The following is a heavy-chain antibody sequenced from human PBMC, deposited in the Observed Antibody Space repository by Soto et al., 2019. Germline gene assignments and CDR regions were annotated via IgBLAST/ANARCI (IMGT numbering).Heavy chain of an antibody. Sequence: GESLKFSFKGSGYSFTSYWISWVRPMPGKGLEWMGRIDPSDSSTNYSPSFQGHVTISADKSISTAYLQWSSLKASDTAMYYCARNTVTTIWGFYYYGMDVWGQGTTVTVSS. CDR2: IDPSDSST. CDR1: GYSFTSYW. V-gene: IGHV5-10-1*01. J-gene: IGHJ6*02. D-gene: IGHD4-17*01. CDR3: ARNTVTTIWGFYYYGMDV.